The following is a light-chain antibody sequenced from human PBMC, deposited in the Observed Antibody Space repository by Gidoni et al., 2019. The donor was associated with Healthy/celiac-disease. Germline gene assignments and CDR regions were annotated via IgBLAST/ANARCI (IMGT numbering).Light chain of an antibody. V-gene: IGKV1-39*01. Sequence: IQITQSQSSLSASVGDRVTIPCRASQSISSDLNSYQQKPGKAPKLLIYAASSLQSGVPSRFSGSGSGTDFTLTISSLQPEDFATYYCQQSYSTPRTFGQGTKVEIK. CDR1: QSISSD. J-gene: IGKJ1*01. CDR2: AAS. CDR3: QQSYSTPRT.